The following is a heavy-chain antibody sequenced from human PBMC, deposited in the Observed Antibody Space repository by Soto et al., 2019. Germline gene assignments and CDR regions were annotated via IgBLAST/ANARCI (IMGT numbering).Heavy chain of an antibody. D-gene: IGHD6-13*01. CDR2: IVPIYRTA. CDR3: VRDSGAKLSSS. J-gene: IGHJ4*02. CDR1: GGTFSSYR. Sequence: GPSVKVSCKASGGTFSSYRINWVRQAPGQGLEWMGGIVPIYRTADSAQEFQGRVTITADESARTAYMELRSLKSRDTAVYYCVRDSGAKLSSSWGQGTLVTVSS. V-gene: IGHV1-69*01.